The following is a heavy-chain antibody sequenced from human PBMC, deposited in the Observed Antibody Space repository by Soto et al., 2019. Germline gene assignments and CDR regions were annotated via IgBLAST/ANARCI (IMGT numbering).Heavy chain of an antibody. V-gene: IGHV3-7*03. CDR2: IKEDGSEK. J-gene: IGHJ4*02. CDR3: ESYRTLGC. CDR1: GFTLSNFW. Sequence: EVQRVESGGGLVQPGGSLRLSCAASGFTLSNFWMSWVRQAPGKGLAWVASIKEDGSEKTYVDSVKGRFTISRDNAQNSLYLQLNRLRVDDAAVYYCESYRTLGCWGKGNPVIVSS. D-gene: IGHD1-26*01.